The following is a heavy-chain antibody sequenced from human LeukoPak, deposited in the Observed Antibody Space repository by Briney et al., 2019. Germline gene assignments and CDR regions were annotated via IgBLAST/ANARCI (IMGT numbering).Heavy chain of an antibody. J-gene: IGHJ3*02. CDR1: GGSFSAYS. V-gene: IGHV4-34*01. CDR3: ARAYYDILTGYHFDI. D-gene: IGHD3-9*01. Sequence: SETLSLTCAVYGGSFSAYSWSWIRQSPGKGPEWIGEINHGGSTNYNPSLKSRVTISVDTSKNQFSLKLSSVTAADTAVYYCARAYYDILTGYHFDIWGQGTMVTVSS. CDR2: INHGGST.